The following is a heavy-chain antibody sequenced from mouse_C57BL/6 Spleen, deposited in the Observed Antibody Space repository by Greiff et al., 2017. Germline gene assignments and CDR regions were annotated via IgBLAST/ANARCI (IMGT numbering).Heavy chain of an antibody. CDR1: GFTFSDYG. CDR3: ARTVITTAMDY. CDR2: ISSGSSTI. Sequence: DVKLVESGGGLVKPGGSLKLSCAASGFTFSDYGMHWVRQAPEKGLEWVAYISSGSSTIYYADTVKGRFTIPTDNAKNTLFLQMTSRRSEETAMYYCARTVITTAMDYWGQGTSVTVSS. J-gene: IGHJ4*01. V-gene: IGHV5-17*01. D-gene: IGHD1-1*01.